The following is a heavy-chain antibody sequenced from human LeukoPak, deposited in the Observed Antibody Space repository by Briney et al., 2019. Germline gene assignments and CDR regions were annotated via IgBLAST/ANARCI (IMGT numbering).Heavy chain of an antibody. J-gene: IGHJ6*03. CDR1: GFTFSSYS. D-gene: IGHD5-12*01. V-gene: IGHV3-30*02. CDR3: AKGGGYEAQYYYYYLDV. CDR2: IGYDGSNK. Sequence: GGSLRLSCAASGFTFSSYSMNWVRKAPGKGLEWVAFIGYDGSNKYYADSVKGRFTISRDNSKNTLYLQMKSLRAEDTAVYYCAKGGGYEAQYYYYYLDVWGKGTTVTISS.